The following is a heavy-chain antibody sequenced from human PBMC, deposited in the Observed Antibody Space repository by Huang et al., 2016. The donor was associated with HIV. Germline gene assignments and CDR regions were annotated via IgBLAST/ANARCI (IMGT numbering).Heavy chain of an antibody. CDR1: GFTFSSYG. Sequence: QVQLVESGGGVVQPGRSLRISCAASGFTFSSYGMHWVRQAPGKGLEWVAVISYDGKTKYYADSVKGRFSISRDNSKTMVYLQLNSLRVEDTAVYYCAKGGSAAAVLDFWGQGTLVTVSS. CDR2: ISYDGKTK. CDR3: AKGGSAAAVLDF. J-gene: IGHJ4*02. V-gene: IGHV3-30*18. D-gene: IGHD6-13*01.